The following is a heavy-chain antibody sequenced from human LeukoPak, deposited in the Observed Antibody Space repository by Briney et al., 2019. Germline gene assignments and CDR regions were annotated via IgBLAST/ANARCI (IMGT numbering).Heavy chain of an antibody. V-gene: IGHV3-23*01. CDR3: AKCETYYDILTGYYSGGNYYYYYMDV. CDR1: GFTFSSYA. D-gene: IGHD3-9*01. Sequence: GGSLRLSCAASGFTFSSYAMSWVRQAPGKGLEWVSAISGSGGSTYYADSVKGRFTISRDNSKNTLYLQMNSLRAEDTAVYYCAKCETYYDILTGYYSGGNYYYYYMDVWGKGTTVTISS. CDR2: ISGSGGST. J-gene: IGHJ6*03.